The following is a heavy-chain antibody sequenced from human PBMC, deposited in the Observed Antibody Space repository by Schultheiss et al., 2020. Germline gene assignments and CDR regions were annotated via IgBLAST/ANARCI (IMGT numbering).Heavy chain of an antibody. J-gene: IGHJ5*02. CDR1: GYTFTGYY. V-gene: IGHV1-46*01. CDR2: INPSGGST. Sequence: ASVKVSCKASGYTFTGYYMHWVRQAPGQGLEWMGIINPSGGSTSYAQKFQGRVTMTRDTSTSTVYMELRSLRSEDTAVYYCARVGNIVRRSPNWFDPWGQGNLVTVSS. CDR3: ARVGNIVRRSPNWFDP. D-gene: IGHD2/OR15-2a*01.